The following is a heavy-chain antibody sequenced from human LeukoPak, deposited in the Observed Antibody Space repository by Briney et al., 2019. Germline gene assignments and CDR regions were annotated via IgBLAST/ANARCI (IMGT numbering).Heavy chain of an antibody. D-gene: IGHD2-2*01. J-gene: IGHJ6*03. CDR2: TNWDGAST. CDR3: GRVYCSTTSCYDYYDYYMDV. V-gene: IGHV3-20*04. CDR1: GFRSDEYG. Sequence: GGSLRLSCAASGFRSDEYGMSWVRHVPGKGLEWVSGTNWDGASTCYADSVKGRFTISRDNVKNFLYLQMNSLRVEDTALYFCGRVYCSTTSCYDYYDYYMDVWGKGTTVTVSS.